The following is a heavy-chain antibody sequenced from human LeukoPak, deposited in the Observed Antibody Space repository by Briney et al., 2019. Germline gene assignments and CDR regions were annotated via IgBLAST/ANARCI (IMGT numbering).Heavy chain of an antibody. CDR1: GGSISASSHY. CDR3: ARRDYRAWIDP. J-gene: IGHJ5*02. CDR2: VYYTGSI. Sequence: PSETLSLTCSVSGGSISASSHYWAWVRPPPGKGLEWIGSVYYTGSIRYNTSLKSRVTISVDMSKNDLFLTVNSVTAADTSFYYCARRDYRAWIDPWGQGILVTVSP. D-gene: IGHD2-21*01. V-gene: IGHV4-39*01.